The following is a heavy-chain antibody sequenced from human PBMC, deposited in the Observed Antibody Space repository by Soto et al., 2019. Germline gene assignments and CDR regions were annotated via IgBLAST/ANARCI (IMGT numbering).Heavy chain of an antibody. CDR1: GYTFTSYD. CDR2: MNPNSGNT. CDR3: ARGRPELRYYYYYYYMDV. V-gene: IGHV1-8*01. J-gene: IGHJ6*03. Sequence: GASVKVSCKASGYTFTSYDINWVRQATGQGLEWMGWMNPNSGNTGYAQKFQGRVTMTRNTSISTAYMELSSLRSEDTAVYYCARGRPELRYYYYYYYMDVWGKGTTVTVSS. D-gene: IGHD1-1*01.